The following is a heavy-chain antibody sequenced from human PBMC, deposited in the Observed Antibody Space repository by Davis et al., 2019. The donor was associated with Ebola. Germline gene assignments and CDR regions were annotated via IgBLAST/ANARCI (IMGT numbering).Heavy chain of an antibody. CDR1: GYTFTSYG. Sequence: ASVQVSCKASGYTFTSYGISWVRQAPGQGLEWLGIINPSAGSTSYAQKFQGRVTMTRDTSTSTVYMELSSLRSEDTAVYYCATSPLIGYSSSWPIWGQGTMVTVSS. CDR2: INPSAGST. CDR3: ATSPLIGYSSSWPI. J-gene: IGHJ3*02. V-gene: IGHV1-46*01. D-gene: IGHD6-13*01.